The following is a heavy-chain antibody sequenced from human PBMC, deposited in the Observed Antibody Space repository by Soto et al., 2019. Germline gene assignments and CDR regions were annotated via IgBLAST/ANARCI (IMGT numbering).Heavy chain of an antibody. CDR1: GYTFTSYA. Sequence: QVQLVQSGAEVKKPGASVKVSCKASGYTFTSYAMHWVRQAPGQRLEWMGWINAGNGNTKYSQKFQGRVAITRDTSASTAYMELSSLRSEDTAVYYCARGYGGPIGWFDPWGQGTLVTVSS. CDR2: INAGNGNT. V-gene: IGHV1-3*01. D-gene: IGHD3-16*01. J-gene: IGHJ5*02. CDR3: ARGYGGPIGWFDP.